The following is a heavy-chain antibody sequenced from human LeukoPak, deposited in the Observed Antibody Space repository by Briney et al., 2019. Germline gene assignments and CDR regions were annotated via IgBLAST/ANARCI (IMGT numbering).Heavy chain of an antibody. CDR1: GFTFSSYG. J-gene: IGHJ4*02. CDR2: IWYDGSNK. D-gene: IGHD3-22*01. CDR3: AKSQNYYDNSGYYYLDY. V-gene: IGHV3-30*02. Sequence: GGSLRLSCAASGFTFSSYGMHWVRQAPGKGLEWVAVIWYDGSNKYYADSVKGRFTISGDNSKNTLYLQMNSLRPEDTAVYYCAKSQNYYDNSGYYYLDYWGQGNLVTVSS.